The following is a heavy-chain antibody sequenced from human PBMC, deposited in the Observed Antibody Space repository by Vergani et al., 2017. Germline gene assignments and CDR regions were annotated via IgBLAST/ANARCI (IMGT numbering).Heavy chain of an antibody. J-gene: IGHJ4*02. CDR3: ARENVVIARIFDF. Sequence: VQLQESGPGLVKPSQTLSLTCTVSGDYLSSSYHYWSWIRQRSDKGLEWVEHIFRSGTTYYNPSLKSRLIISVDTSKNQFSLKLHPGTAADTAMYYCARENVVIARIFDFWGQGTLVTVSS. V-gene: IGHV4-31*03. CDR1: GDYLSSSYHY. D-gene: IGHD2-21*01. CDR2: IFRSGTT.